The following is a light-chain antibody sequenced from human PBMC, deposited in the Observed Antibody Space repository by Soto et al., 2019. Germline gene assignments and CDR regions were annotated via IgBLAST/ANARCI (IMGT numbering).Light chain of an antibody. Sequence: QSVLTQPPSTSATPGQRVTISCSGSSSNVGINTVSWYQQVPGTAPRLLIYTNDQRPSGVPGRFSGSKSGTSASLAIGGLQSEDEDDYYCASWDDSLSGLVFGGGTKLTV. CDR3: ASWDDSLSGLV. CDR2: TND. CDR1: SSNVGINT. V-gene: IGLV1-44*01. J-gene: IGLJ3*02.